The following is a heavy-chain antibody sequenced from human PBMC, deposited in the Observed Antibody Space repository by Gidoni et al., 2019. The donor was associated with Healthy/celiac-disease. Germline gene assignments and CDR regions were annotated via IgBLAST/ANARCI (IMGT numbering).Heavy chain of an antibody. Sequence: QVQLVQSGAEVKKPGSSVKVSCKASGGTFSSYALSWVRQAPGQGLEWMGGIIPIFGTANYAQKFQGRVTITADESTSTAYMELSSLRSEDTAVYYCARDRAFVVVPAAIGGAFDYWGQGTLVTVSS. CDR3: ARDRAFVVVPAAIGGAFDY. D-gene: IGHD2-2*02. CDR2: IIPIFGTA. CDR1: GGTFSSYA. V-gene: IGHV1-69*01. J-gene: IGHJ4*02.